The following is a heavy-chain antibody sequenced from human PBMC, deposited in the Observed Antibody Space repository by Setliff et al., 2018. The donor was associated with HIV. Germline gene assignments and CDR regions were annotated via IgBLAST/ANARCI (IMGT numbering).Heavy chain of an antibody. CDR1: GYTFTSYA. D-gene: IGHD5-18*01. V-gene: IGHV1-3*01. CDR2: INAGNGKI. J-gene: IGHJ4*02. CDR3: ARVGGRGYSFDY. Sequence: ASVKVSCKASGYTFTSYAVHWVRQAPGQRLEWMGWINAGNGKIKYSQKFQGRVTITTDESTSTAYMELSSLRSEDTAVYYCARVGGRGYSFDYWGQGTLVTVSS.